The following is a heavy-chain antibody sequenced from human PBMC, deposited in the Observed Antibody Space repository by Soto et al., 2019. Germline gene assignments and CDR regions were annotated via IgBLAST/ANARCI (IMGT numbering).Heavy chain of an antibody. D-gene: IGHD6-13*01. J-gene: IGHJ4*02. CDR3: AKAPASGLYRSIDY. CDR1: GFTFSSYA. V-gene: IGHV3-23*01. CDR2: ISGSGGST. Sequence: GGSLRLSCAASGFTFSSYAMSWVRQAPGKGLEWVSAISGSGGSTYYADSVKGRFTISRDNSKNTLHLQMNSQRAEDTAVNYCAKAPASGLYRSIDYWGQGTLVTVSS.